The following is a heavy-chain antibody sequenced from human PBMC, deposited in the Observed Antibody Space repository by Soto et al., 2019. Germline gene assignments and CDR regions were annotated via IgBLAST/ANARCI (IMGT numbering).Heavy chain of an antibody. Sequence: QVQLVESGGGVVQPGRSLRLSCAASGFTFSSYGMHWVRQAPGKGLEWVAVISYDGSNKYYADSVKGRFTISRDNSKNPLYLQMNSLRAEDTAVYYCAKDRLLLWFGEAVDYWGQGTLVTVSS. J-gene: IGHJ4*02. V-gene: IGHV3-30*18. CDR3: AKDRLLLWFGEAVDY. CDR2: ISYDGSNK. D-gene: IGHD3-10*01. CDR1: GFTFSSYG.